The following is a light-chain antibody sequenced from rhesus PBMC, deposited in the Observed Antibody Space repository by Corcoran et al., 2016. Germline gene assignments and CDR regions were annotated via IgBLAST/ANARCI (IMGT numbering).Light chain of an antibody. Sequence: DVQMSQSPSSLSASVGDKVTITCRASQGITNALAWYQQKPGKAPKLLIFAASSLGSGVPSRFSGSRSGTDFTLSIGSLQPEDFGTYYCQQGSSSPLTFGGGTKVDLK. CDR3: QQGSSSPLT. CDR1: QGITNA. V-gene: IGKV1-33*02. J-gene: IGKJ4*01. CDR2: AAS.